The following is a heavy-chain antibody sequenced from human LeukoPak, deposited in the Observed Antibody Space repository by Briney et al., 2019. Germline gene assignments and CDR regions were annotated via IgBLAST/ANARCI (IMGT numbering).Heavy chain of an antibody. D-gene: IGHD2-2*01. V-gene: IGHV3-74*01. Sequence: GGSLRLSCAASGFTFSSYWMHWGRQAPGKGLVWVSRINSDGSSTHYADSVKGRVTISRDNAKNTLYLQMSSLRAEDTAVYYCARWSSTAAFDIWGQGTMVTVSS. CDR3: ARWSSTAAFDI. CDR1: GFTFSSYW. CDR2: INSDGSST. J-gene: IGHJ3*02.